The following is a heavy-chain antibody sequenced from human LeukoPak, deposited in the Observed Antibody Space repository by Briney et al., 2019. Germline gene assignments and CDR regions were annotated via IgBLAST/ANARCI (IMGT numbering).Heavy chain of an antibody. CDR2: INHSGST. CDR1: GGSFSGYY. CDR3: ARGVSYSSGWYRLGY. J-gene: IGHJ4*02. D-gene: IGHD6-19*01. Sequence: SETLSLTCAVYGGSFSGYYWSWIRQPPGKGLEWIGEINHSGSTNYNPSLKSRVTISVDTSKNQFSLKLSSVTAADTAVYYCARGVSYSSGWYRLGYWGQGTLVTVSS. V-gene: IGHV4-34*01.